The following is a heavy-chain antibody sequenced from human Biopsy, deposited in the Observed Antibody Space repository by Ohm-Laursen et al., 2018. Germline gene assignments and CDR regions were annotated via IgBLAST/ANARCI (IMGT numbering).Heavy chain of an antibody. J-gene: IGHJ4*02. V-gene: IGHV1-2*02. CDR2: IYPNSGDT. Sequence: SVKVSCKTSGDAFLGYYLHWVRQAPGQGLEWMGSIYPNSGDTDFAQKFQGRVSMTRDTPVSTAYLELSSLRSDDTAIYYCARDLLEWSLPSWGQGTLVTVSS. CDR3: ARDLLEWSLPS. D-gene: IGHD3-3*01. CDR1: GDAFLGYY.